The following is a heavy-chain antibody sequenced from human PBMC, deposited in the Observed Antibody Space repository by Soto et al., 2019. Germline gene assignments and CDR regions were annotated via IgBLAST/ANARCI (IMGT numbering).Heavy chain of an antibody. V-gene: IGHV1-18*01. CDR1: GYTFSRYG. CDR3: AKNGQPPYYYYGLDF. D-gene: IGHD2-8*01. CDR2: ISGYNGDT. J-gene: IGHJ6*02. Sequence: QGQLVQSGGEVKKPGASVKVSCKTSGYTFSRYGISWVRQAPGQGLEWMGWISGYNGDTNYARKFQGRVTMTIDTSTTTAYMELRSLTSDDTAVYYCAKNGQPPYYYYGLDFWGQGTTVTVSS.